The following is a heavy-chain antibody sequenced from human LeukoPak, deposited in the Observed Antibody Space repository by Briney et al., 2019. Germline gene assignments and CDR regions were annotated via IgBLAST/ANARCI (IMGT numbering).Heavy chain of an antibody. Sequence: PGGSLRLSCAASGFTFSSYAMSWVRQAPGKGLEWVSAISGSGGSTYYADSVEGRFTISRDNSKNTLYLQMNSLRAEDTAVYYCAKDRAPRQQLAPVAEYFQHWGQGTLVTVSS. J-gene: IGHJ1*01. CDR1: GFTFSSYA. CDR2: ISGSGGST. D-gene: IGHD6-13*01. CDR3: AKDRAPRQQLAPVAEYFQH. V-gene: IGHV3-23*01.